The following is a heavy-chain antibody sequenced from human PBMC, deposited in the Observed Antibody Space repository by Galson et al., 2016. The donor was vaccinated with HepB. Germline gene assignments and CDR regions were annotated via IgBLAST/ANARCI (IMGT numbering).Heavy chain of an antibody. CDR3: ARDRNYAFDY. V-gene: IGHV1-18*01. J-gene: IGHJ4*02. Sequence: SVKVSCKASGYTFTINGISWVRQAPGQGLEWMGWISAYSGNTNYAQKLQGRVTMTTDTSTSTAYMELRSLRSDDTAVYYCARDRNYAFDYWGQGTLVTVSS. CDR2: ISAYSGNT. D-gene: IGHD1-7*01. CDR1: GYTFTING.